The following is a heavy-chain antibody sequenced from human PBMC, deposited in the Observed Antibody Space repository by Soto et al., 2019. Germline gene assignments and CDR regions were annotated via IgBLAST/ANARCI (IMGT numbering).Heavy chain of an antibody. CDR1: GGSISSGY. CDR2: IYYGGSI. J-gene: IGHJ4*02. V-gene: IGHV4-59*12. Sequence: SETLSLTCSVSGGSISSGYWTWIRQPPGKGLEWIGYIYYGGSINYNPSLKSRVIISVDTAKNQFSLSLSSVTAADTAVYYCARASNKRGYSYGPDYWGQGTLVTVSS. CDR3: ARASNKRGYSYGPDY. D-gene: IGHD5-18*01.